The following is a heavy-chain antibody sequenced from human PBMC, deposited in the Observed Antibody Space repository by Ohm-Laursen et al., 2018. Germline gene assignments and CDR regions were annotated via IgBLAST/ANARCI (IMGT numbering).Heavy chain of an antibody. CDR1: GFTVSSYE. Sequence: SLRLSCAASGFTVSSYEMSWVRQAPGMGLEWVSHISNSGSAIRYADSVKGRFTVSRDNAKNSLYLQMNSLRVEDTAVYYCARDSNPGMPSVWGQGTTVTVSS. V-gene: IGHV3-48*03. J-gene: IGHJ6*02. CDR2: ISNSGSAI. D-gene: IGHD2-2*01. CDR3: ARDSNPGMPSV.